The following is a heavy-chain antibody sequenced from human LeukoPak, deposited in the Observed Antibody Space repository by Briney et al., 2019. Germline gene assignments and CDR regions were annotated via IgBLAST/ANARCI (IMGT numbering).Heavy chain of an antibody. J-gene: IGHJ6*02. Sequence: GGSLRLSCAASGFTFSSYAMSWVRQAPGKGLEWVSAIRGGEGSSYYTDSVKGRFTISRDNSKNTLYLQMNSLRAEDTAVYYCAKADGDFDWLLLSTYYYYCDMDVWGQGTTVTVSS. CDR2: IRGGEGSS. V-gene: IGHV3-23*01. CDR1: GFTFSSYA. CDR3: AKADGDFDWLLLSTYYYYCDMDV. D-gene: IGHD3-9*01.